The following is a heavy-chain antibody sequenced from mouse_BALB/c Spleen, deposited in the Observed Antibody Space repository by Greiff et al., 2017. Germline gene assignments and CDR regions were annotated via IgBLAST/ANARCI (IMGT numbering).Heavy chain of an antibody. CDR1: GYTFTSYV. J-gene: IGHJ1*01. CDR3: AREGTPSYWYFDV. Sequence: EVQLQQSGPELVKPGASVKMSCKASGYTFTSYVMHWVKQKPGQGLEWIGYINPYNDGTKYNEKFKGKATLTSDKSSSTAYMELSSLTSEDSAVYYCAREGTPSYWYFDVWGAGTTVTVSS. D-gene: IGHD3-3*01. V-gene: IGHV1-14*01. CDR2: INPYNDGT.